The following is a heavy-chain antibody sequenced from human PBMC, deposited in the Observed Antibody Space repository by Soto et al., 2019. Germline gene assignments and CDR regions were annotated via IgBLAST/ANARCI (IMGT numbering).Heavy chain of an antibody. D-gene: IGHD6-13*01. V-gene: IGHV3-23*01. Sequence: GGSLRLSCASSGFTFRNYAMSWVRLAPWKRMEWVSALTDSGGNKYHADSVKGRFTISRDNSKDTLYLQMNSLRAEDTAVYYCAKDRSRTGIADVFEIWGQGTMVTVSS. J-gene: IGHJ3*02. CDR3: AKDRSRTGIADVFEI. CDR2: LTDSGGNK. CDR1: GFTFRNYA.